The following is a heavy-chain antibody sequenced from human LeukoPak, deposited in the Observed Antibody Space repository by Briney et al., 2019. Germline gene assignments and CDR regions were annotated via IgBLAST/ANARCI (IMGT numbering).Heavy chain of an antibody. J-gene: IGHJ4*02. Sequence: GGSLRLSCAASGFTFSSYSMNWVRQAPGKGLEWVAVISYDGSNQYFADSVKGRFTISRDNSKNTTFLQMNTLRPEDTAVYSCARAVSCSSVSCPFDYWGQGTLVTVSS. CDR3: ARAVSCSSVSCPFDY. D-gene: IGHD2-2*01. V-gene: IGHV3-30*03. CDR2: ISYDGSNQ. CDR1: GFTFSSYS.